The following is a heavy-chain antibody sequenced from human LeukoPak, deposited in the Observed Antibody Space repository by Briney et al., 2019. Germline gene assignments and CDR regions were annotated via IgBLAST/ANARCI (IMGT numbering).Heavy chain of an antibody. CDR1: GGTFSSYA. CDR3: ARGYLDPLVGATSYFDY. D-gene: IGHD1-26*01. V-gene: IGHV1-69*04. CDR2: IIPILGIA. J-gene: IGHJ4*02. Sequence: SVKVSCKASGGTFSSYAISWVRQAPGQGLEWMGRIIPILGIANYAQKFQGRVTITADKSTSTAYMELSRLRSDDTAVYYCARGYLDPLVGATSYFDYWGQGTLVTVSS.